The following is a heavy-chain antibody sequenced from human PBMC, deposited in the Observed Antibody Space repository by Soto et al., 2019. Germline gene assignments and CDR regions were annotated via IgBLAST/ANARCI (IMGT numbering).Heavy chain of an antibody. CDR2: INHSGST. D-gene: IGHD2-8*02. Sequence: QVQLQQWGAGLLKPSETLSLTCAVYGESFSGYYWSWIRQPPGKGLEWIGEINHSGSTNYNPSLKSRVTISVDTSKNQFSLKLSSVTAADTAVYYCARGQSSLLLDCWGQGVLVTVSS. V-gene: IGHV4-34*01. CDR1: GESFSGYY. J-gene: IGHJ4*02. CDR3: ARGQSSLLLDC.